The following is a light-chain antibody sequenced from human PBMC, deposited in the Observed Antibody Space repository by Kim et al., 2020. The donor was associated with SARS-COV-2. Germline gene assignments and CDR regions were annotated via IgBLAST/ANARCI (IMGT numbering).Light chain of an antibody. V-gene: IGKV3-15*01. CDR3: QQYNNWPVT. J-gene: IGKJ1*01. CDR2: TAS. Sequence: VSPGERATLSCRASQSVRSNLAWYLQKPGQAPRLLIYTASTRATGVPVRFSGSGSGTEFTLTISSLQSEDFAVYYCQQYNNWPVTFGQGTKVDIK. CDR1: QSVRSN.